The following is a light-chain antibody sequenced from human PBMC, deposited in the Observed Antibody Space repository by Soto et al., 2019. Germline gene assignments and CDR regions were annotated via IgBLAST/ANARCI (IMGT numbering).Light chain of an antibody. V-gene: IGLV1-44*01. Sequence: QLVLTQPPSASGTPGQRVTISCSGGSSNIGSNTVNWYQKFPGTAPKLLIYNNYQRPSGVPDRFSGSKSGTSASLAVSGLQSEDEAEYYCAAWDDSLNGHVAFGGGTQLTVL. CDR1: SSNIGSNT. J-gene: IGLJ2*01. CDR2: NNY. CDR3: AAWDDSLNGHVA.